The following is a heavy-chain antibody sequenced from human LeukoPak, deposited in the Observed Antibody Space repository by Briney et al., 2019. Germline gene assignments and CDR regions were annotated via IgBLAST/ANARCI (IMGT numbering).Heavy chain of an antibody. Sequence: GGSLRLSCAASGFTFSNYAMSWVRQAPGKGLERVSSISGSVGTTFHADSVKGRFTISRDNYQNTLHLQMNSLRAEDTGVYYCAKGSTSSSASGEYWGRGTLVTVSS. D-gene: IGHD6-6*01. J-gene: IGHJ4*02. CDR2: ISGSVGTT. CDR1: GFTFSNYA. CDR3: AKGSTSSSASGEY. V-gene: IGHV3-23*01.